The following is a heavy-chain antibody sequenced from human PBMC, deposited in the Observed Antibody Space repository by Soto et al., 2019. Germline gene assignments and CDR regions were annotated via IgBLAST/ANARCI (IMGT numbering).Heavy chain of an antibody. D-gene: IGHD3-9*01. CDR2: ISYDGSNK. CDR3: ARAIRAADAFDI. J-gene: IGHJ3*02. Sequence: QVQLVESGGGVVQPGRSLRLSCAASGFTFSSYAMHWVRQAPGKGLEWVAVISYDGSNKYYADSVKGRFTISRDNSKNTLYLQMNSLRAEDTAVYYCARAIRAADAFDIWGQGTMVTVSS. CDR1: GFTFSSYA. V-gene: IGHV3-30-3*01.